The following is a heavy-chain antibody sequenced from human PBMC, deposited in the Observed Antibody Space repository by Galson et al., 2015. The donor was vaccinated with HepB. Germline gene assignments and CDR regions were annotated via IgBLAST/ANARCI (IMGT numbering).Heavy chain of an antibody. J-gene: IGHJ3*02. CDR2: ISSDGSIT. D-gene: IGHD3-10*01. CDR3: AREGGSGALDN. V-gene: IGHV3-74*01. Sequence: SLRLSCAASGFTLSSSSMHWVRQAPGKGLVWVSRISSDGSITIYADSVKGRFTISRDNAKNTLYVQMNSLRAEDTAVYYCAREGGSGALDNWGQGTMVTVSS. CDR1: GFTLSSSS.